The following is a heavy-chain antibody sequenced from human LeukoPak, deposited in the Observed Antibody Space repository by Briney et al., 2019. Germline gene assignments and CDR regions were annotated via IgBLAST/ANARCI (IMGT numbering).Heavy chain of an antibody. CDR2: IRYDGSNK. Sequence: PGGSLRLSCAASGFTFSSYGMHWVRQAPGKGLEWVAFIRYDGSNKYYADSVKGRFTISRDNSKNTLYLQMNSLRAEDTAVYYFAKGLTDCSSTSCYYYYYLDVWGKGTTVTVSS. CDR1: GFTFSSYG. V-gene: IGHV3-30*02. CDR3: AKGLTDCSSTSCYYYYYLDV. J-gene: IGHJ6*03. D-gene: IGHD2-2*01.